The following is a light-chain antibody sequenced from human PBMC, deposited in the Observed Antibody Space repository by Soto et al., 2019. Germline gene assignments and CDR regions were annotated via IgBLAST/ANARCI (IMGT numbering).Light chain of an antibody. Sequence: AVRLTLSPSSLSTPTGGSGNITCRASQGISSYLASYQQKPGKDHKLLIYAAYNLQSGVPQRFSGSGAGTEFTPPTKSLQAAEFSTYYCLQPSVYPLLTFGDGHKLDLK. V-gene: IGKV1-8*01. CDR3: LQPSVYPLLT. CDR1: QGISSY. CDR2: AAY. J-gene: IGKJ4*01.